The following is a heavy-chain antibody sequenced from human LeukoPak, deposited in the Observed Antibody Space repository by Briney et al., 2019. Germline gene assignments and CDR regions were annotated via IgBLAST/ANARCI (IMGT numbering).Heavy chain of an antibody. J-gene: IGHJ4*02. Sequence: GGSLRLSCEASGFTSSSYAMNWVRQVPGKGLEWVSSITGSGSDTYFVDSVKGRFTISRDNSKNTLYLRLNSLRAEDTAVYYCAKGTEGYCSGTICYPFDYWGRGTLVTVSS. CDR3: AKGTEGYCSGTICYPFDY. V-gene: IGHV3-23*01. D-gene: IGHD2-15*01. CDR1: GFTSSSYA. CDR2: ITGSGSDT.